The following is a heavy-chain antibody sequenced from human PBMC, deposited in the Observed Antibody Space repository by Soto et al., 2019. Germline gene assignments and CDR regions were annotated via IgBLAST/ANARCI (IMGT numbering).Heavy chain of an antibody. J-gene: IGHJ6*02. V-gene: IGHV4-34*01. Sequence: PETLSLTCAVYGRSFSGYYWTWIRQPPGKGLEWIGEVNHSGSTNYNPSLKSRVTISVDTSKNQFSLKLSSVTAADTAVYYCARGRRRAQHRIAAAGTGGGYYYYGMDVWGQGTTVTVSS. CDR2: VNHSGST. CDR1: GRSFSGYY. CDR3: ARGRRRAQHRIAAAGTGGGYYYYGMDV. D-gene: IGHD6-13*01.